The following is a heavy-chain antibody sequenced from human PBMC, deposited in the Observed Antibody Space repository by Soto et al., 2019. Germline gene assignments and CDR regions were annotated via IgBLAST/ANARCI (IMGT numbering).Heavy chain of an antibody. Sequence: SETLSLTCTVSGGSISSYYWSWIRQPPGKGLEWIGYIYYSGSTNYNPSLKSRVTISVDTSKNQFSLKLSSVTAADTAVYYCAKRYGTTFDYWGQGTLVTVSS. CDR2: IYYSGST. J-gene: IGHJ4*02. D-gene: IGHD1-7*01. V-gene: IGHV4-59*01. CDR3: AKRYGTTFDY. CDR1: GGSISSYY.